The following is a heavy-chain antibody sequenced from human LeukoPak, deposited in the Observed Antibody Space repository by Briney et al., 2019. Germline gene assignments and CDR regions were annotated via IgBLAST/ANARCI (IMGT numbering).Heavy chain of an antibody. D-gene: IGHD6-13*01. CDR3: ARLFSSSWYRGAFDL. CDR2: IYYSGNT. V-gene: IGHV4-39*01. CDR1: GGSFSSSSYY. J-gene: IGHJ3*01. Sequence: PSETLSLTCAVYGGSFSSSSYYWGWIRQPPGKGLEWIGSIYYSGNTYYNPSLKSRVTISVDTSKNQFSLKLSSVTAADTAVYYCARLFSSSWYRGAFDLWGQGTMVTVSS.